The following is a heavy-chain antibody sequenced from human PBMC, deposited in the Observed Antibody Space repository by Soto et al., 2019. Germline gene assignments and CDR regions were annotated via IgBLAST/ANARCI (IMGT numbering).Heavy chain of an antibody. Sequence: LCGGSISSGGYYWSWIRQHPGKGLEWIGYIYYSGSTYYNPSLKSRVTISVDTSKNQFSLKLSSVTAADTAVYYCARTHSSGYYYLDYWGQGTLVTVSS. CDR1: GGSISSGGYY. D-gene: IGHD3-22*01. CDR3: ARTHSSGYYYLDY. J-gene: IGHJ4*02. V-gene: IGHV4-31*02. CDR2: IYYSGST.